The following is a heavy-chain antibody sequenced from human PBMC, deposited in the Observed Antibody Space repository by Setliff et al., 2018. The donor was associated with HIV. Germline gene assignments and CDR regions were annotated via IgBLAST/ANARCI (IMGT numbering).Heavy chain of an antibody. J-gene: IGHJ6*03. V-gene: IGHV3-23*01. D-gene: IGHD5-12*01. CDR1: GFTFNNYA. CDR2: ISDSGGNT. CDR3: ARVVATTSYQNYMDV. Sequence: GGSLRLSCAVSGFTFNNYAMSWVRQAPGKGLEWVSAISDSGGNTHYADSVKGRFTISRDNSKNTLHLQMNSLRAVDTAVYYCARVVATTSYQNYMDVWGKGTTVTAP.